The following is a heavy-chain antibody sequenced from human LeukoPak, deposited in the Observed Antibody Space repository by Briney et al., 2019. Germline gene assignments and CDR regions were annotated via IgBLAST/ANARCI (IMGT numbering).Heavy chain of an antibody. V-gene: IGHV4-59*01. CDR1: GDSIYNYY. D-gene: IGHD3-10*01. CDR2: IYYSGST. J-gene: IGHJ4*02. Sequence: SETLSLTRTVSGDSIYNYYWSWIRQPPGKGLEWIGYIYYSGSTNYNPSLKSRVTISVDTSKNQFSLKLSSVTAADTAVYYCATTSILTMVRGVFDYWGQGTLVTVSS. CDR3: ATTSILTMVRGVFDY.